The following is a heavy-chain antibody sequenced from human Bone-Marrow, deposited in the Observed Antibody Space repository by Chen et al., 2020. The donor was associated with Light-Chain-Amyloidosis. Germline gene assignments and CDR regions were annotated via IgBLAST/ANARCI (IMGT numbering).Heavy chain of an antibody. CDR2: ISAYNGNT. D-gene: IGHD3-3*01. CDR3: ARDSFHYDFWSGYINGMDV. Sequence: QVQLVQSGAEVKKPGASVKVSCKASGYTFTSYGISWVRQAPGQGLEWMGWISAYNGNTNYAQTLQGGVTMTTDTSTSTAYMELRSLRSDDTAVYYCARDSFHYDFWSGYINGMDVWGQGTTVTVSS. J-gene: IGHJ6*02. V-gene: IGHV1-18*04. CDR1: GYTFTSYG.